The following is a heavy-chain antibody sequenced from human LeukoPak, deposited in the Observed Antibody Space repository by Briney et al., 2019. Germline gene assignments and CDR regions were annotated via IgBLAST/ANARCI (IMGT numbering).Heavy chain of an antibody. CDR2: INAGNGNT. CDR1: GYTFTSYA. CDR3: ETYYYGSGSSLEGDP. Sequence: GASVKVSCKASGYTFTSYAIHWVRQAPGQRLEWMGWINAGNGNTHYSQEFQGRVTITRDTSASTVYMELSSLRSEDAAVYYCETYYYGSGSSLEGDPWGQGTLVTVSS. D-gene: IGHD3-10*01. V-gene: IGHV1-3*03. J-gene: IGHJ5*02.